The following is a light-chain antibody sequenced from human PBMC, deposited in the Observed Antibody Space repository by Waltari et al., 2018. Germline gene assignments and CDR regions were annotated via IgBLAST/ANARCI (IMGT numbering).Light chain of an antibody. J-gene: IGLJ1*01. CDR2: WVN. Sequence: QSAPTQPASVSGSPGQSITIPCTGTSRDVGGYDFVPWHQQYPGKAPKVMIYWVNNRPSGVSNRFSGSKSGNTASLIISGLQADDEADYYCSSYTTSGTLVFGTGTKVTVL. V-gene: IGLV2-14*01. CDR1: SRDVGGYDF. CDR3: SSYTTSGTLV.